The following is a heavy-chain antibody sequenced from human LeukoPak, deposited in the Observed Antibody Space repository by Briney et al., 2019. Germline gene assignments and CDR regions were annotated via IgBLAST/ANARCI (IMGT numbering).Heavy chain of an antibody. CDR1: GYTFTSYD. D-gene: IGHD1-14*01. J-gene: IGHJ3*02. V-gene: IGHV1-8*03. CDR2: MNPNSGNT. Sequence: ASVKVSCKASGYTFTSYDINWVRQATGQGLEWMGWMNPNSGNTGYAQKFQGRVTITRNTSISTAYMELSSLRSEDTAVYYCASLARTNVDAFDIWGQGTMVTVSS. CDR3: ASLARTNVDAFDI.